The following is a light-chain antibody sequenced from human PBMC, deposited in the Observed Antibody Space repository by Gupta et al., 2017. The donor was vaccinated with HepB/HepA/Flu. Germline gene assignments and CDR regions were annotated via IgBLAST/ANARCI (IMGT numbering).Light chain of an antibody. J-gene: IGKJ1*01. Sequence: DIVMTQSPAPVAVSLDAHATINCRSSQSVLFTSNNKNYLAWYQQKPGQPPKLLFYWATTRESGVPDRFSGSGSGTDFTLAISSLQAEDVAVYYCQQWYTDSRTFGQGTKVEIK. CDR3: QQWYTDSRT. CDR2: WAT. CDR1: QSVLFTSNNKNY. V-gene: IGKV4-1*01.